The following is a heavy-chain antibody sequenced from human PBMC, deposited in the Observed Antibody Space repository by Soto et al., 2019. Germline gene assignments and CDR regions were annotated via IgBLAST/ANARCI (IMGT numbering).Heavy chain of an antibody. CDR1: GLTFTTKP. CDR3: VKGYWKGDV. CDR2: ISGSGGSI. J-gene: IGHJ6*02. V-gene: IGHV3-23*01. Sequence: EVQLLESGGGLVQPGGPRNSPCEPFGLTFTTKPRTWVRQAPGNGLGWVSAISGSGGSIHYADSVKGRFTISRDNSKNTLYLQMNSLRDEDTAVYHCVKGYWKGDVWGQGTTVTVSS. D-gene: IGHD1-1*01.